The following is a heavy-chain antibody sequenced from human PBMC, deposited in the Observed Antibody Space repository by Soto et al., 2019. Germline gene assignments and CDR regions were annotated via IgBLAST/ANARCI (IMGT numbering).Heavy chain of an antibody. D-gene: IGHD2-21*01. CDR3: AKDIVAGNWNYAMDV. V-gene: IGHV4-30-4*02. CDR1: GASISSADYF. J-gene: IGHJ6*02. CDR2: IFYSWNI. Sequence: PSETLSLTCTVSGASISSADYFWSWIRQPPGQGLEWIGYIFYSWNIFYNPSFESRVTISVDTSKNQFSLGAEDTAVYYCAKDIVAGNWNYAMDVWGQGTTVTVSS.